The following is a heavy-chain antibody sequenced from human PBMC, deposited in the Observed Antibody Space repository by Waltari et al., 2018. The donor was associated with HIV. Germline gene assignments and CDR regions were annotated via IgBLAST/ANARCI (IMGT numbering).Heavy chain of an antibody. D-gene: IGHD3-16*01. CDR2: ISGHGGST. Sequence: EVQLLESGGGLVQPGGSLRLSCAASGFTFGSYAMTWVRQAPGKGLEWVSVISGHGGSTYYADSVKGRFTIARDNSKNTLYLQMNSLRAEDTAVYYCANPAWVGGYFDYWGQGTLVTVSS. J-gene: IGHJ4*02. CDR3: ANPAWVGGYFDY. V-gene: IGHV3-23*01. CDR1: GFTFGSYA.